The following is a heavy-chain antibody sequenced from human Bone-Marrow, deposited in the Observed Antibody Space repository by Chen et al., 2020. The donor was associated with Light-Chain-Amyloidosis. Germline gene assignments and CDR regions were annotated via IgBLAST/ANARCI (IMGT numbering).Heavy chain of an antibody. CDR1: GYTFPNYW. J-gene: IGHJ4*02. CDR2: VYPDDSDA. CDR3: ARRRDGYNFDY. D-gene: IGHD5-12*01. V-gene: IGHV5-51*01. Sequence: EVQLEQSGPEVKKPGESLKISCKGAGYTFPNYWIGWVRQLPGKGLEWMGVVYPDDSDASYSQSFDGQVTNAADKSIPSSYLQWRSLKASDTAMYYCARRRDGYNFDYWGQGTLVTVSS.